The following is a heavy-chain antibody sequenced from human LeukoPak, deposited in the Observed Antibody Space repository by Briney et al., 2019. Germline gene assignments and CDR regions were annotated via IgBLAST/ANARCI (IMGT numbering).Heavy chain of an antibody. CDR1: GFSLNTHGVG. CDR2: IYWDDDK. CDR3: AHLDGFQIIGVFDY. V-gene: IGHV2-5*02. J-gene: IGHJ4*02. Sequence: SGPTLVNPTQTLTLICTFSGFSLNTHGVGVGWIRQPPGKALEWLALIYWDDDKRYSPSLKSRLTITKDTSKNQVVLTMTNMDPVDTVTYDCAHLDGFQIIGVFDYWGQGTLVTVSS. D-gene: IGHD5-24*01.